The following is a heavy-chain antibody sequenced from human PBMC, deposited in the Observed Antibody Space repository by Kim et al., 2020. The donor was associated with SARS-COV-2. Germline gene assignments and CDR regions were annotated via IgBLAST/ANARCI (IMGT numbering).Heavy chain of an antibody. V-gene: IGHV4-39*01. D-gene: IGHD5-12*01. CDR2: IYYSGST. J-gene: IGHJ4*02. CDR3: ATRRGRPYSGYDYHGDYFDY. Sequence: SETLSLTCTVSGGSISSSSYYWGWIRQPPGKGLEWIGSIYYSGSTYYNPSLKSRVTISVDTSKNQFPLQLSSVTAADTAVYYCATRRGRPYSGYDYHGDYFDYWGQGTLVTVSS. CDR1: GGSISSSSYY.